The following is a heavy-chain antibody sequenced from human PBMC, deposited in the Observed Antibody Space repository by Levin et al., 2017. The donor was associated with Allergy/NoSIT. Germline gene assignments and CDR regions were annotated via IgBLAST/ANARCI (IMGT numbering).Heavy chain of an antibody. CDR3: ARRGKDSYYYYMDV. J-gene: IGHJ6*03. V-gene: IGHV5-51*01. CDR2: IYPSDSDT. D-gene: IGHD4-23*01. Sequence: KVSCKGSGYRFTSYWIGWVRQMPGKGLEWMGIIYPSDSDTRYSPSFQGLVTISADKSISTAYLQWSSLKASDTAIYYCARRGKDSYYYYMDVWGKGTTVTVSS. CDR1: GYRFTSYW.